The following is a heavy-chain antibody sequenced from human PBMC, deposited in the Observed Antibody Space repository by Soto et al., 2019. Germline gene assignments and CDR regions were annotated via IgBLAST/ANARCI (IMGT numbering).Heavy chain of an antibody. CDR3: ARGGSYFGDDAFDI. D-gene: IGHD1-26*01. CDR2: IYYSGST. CDR1: GGSVSSGSYY. Sequence: PSETLSLTCTVSGGSVSSGSYYWSWIRQPPGKGLEWIGYIYYSGSTNYNPSLKSRVTISVDTSKNQFSLKLSSVTAADTAVYYCARGGSYFGDDAFDIWGQGTMVTVS. J-gene: IGHJ3*02. V-gene: IGHV4-61*01.